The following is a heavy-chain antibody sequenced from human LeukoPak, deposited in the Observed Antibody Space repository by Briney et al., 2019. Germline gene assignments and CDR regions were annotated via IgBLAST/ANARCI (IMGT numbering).Heavy chain of an antibody. CDR1: GFTFSSYA. D-gene: IGHD4-17*01. J-gene: IGHJ4*02. CDR2: ISYDGSNK. Sequence: PGGSLRLSCAASGFTFSSYAMHWVRQAPGKGLEWVAVISYDGSNKYCADSVKGRFTISRDNSKNTLYLQMNSLRAEDTAVYYCARYGDYRYYFDYWGQGTLVTVSS. V-gene: IGHV3-30*04. CDR3: ARYGDYRYYFDY.